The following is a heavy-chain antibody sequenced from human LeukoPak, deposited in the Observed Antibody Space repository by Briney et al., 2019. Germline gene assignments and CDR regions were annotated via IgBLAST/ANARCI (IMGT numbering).Heavy chain of an antibody. D-gene: IGHD1-7*01. CDR3: ARAARITGTITNWFDP. Sequence: ASVKVSCKASGGTFSNYTITWVRQAPGQGLEWMGIINPSGGSTSYAQKFQGRVTITADKSTSTAYMELSSLRSEDTAVYYCARAARITGTITNWFDPWGQGTLVTVSS. J-gene: IGHJ5*02. V-gene: IGHV1-69*08. CDR2: INPSGGST. CDR1: GGTFSNYT.